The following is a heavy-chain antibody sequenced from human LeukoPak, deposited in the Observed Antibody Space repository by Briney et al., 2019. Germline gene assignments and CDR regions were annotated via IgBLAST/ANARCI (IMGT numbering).Heavy chain of an antibody. V-gene: IGHV4-31*03. D-gene: IGHD3-16*01. CDR3: GRGPTRGGFYTFNY. CDR1: GGSISSGGYY. CDR2: IYYSGST. Sequence: SETLSLTCTVSGGSISSGGYYWSWIRQHPGKGLEWIGYIYYSGSTYYNPSLKSRVTISVDTSKNQFSLKLSSVTAAATAVYYCGRGPTRGGFYTFNYWGQGTLVPVS. J-gene: IGHJ4*02.